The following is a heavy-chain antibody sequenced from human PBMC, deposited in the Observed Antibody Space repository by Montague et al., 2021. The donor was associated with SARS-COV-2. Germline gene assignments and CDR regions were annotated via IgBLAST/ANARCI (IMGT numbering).Heavy chain of an antibody. CDR1: GGSISTYY. J-gene: IGHJ5*02. V-gene: IGHV4-59*01. CDR3: ASPGGYCTGGSCDYVS. CDR2: IYYSGST. D-gene: IGHD2-15*01. Sequence: SETLSLTCSVSGGSISTYYWSWIRQPPGQGLEWIGYIYYSGSTNSNPSLKSRVTISIDTSKNQFSLELSSVTAADMAVYYFASPGGYCTGGSCDYVSWGQGTLVTVSS.